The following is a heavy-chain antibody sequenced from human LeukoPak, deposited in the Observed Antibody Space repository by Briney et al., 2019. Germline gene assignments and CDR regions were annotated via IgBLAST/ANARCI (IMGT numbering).Heavy chain of an antibody. J-gene: IGHJ4*02. Sequence: PGGSLRLSCAASGLAFSAYKMRWVRQAPREGLVWVSRISTDGYTTDYADFVQGRFTASRDNTKNTWSLEMNSLRAEDTAVYYCVVGGSPGYWGQGTLVTVSS. CDR1: GLAFSAYK. D-gene: IGHD2-15*01. CDR2: ISTDGYTT. CDR3: VVGGSPGY. V-gene: IGHV3-74*01.